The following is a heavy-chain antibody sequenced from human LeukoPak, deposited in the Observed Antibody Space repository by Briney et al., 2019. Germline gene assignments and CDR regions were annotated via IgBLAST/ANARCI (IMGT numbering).Heavy chain of an antibody. CDR2: ISFDGSNK. J-gene: IGHJ4*02. D-gene: IGHD2/OR15-2a*01. CDR3: ARGRYFSPYYFDY. Sequence: GGSLRLSCAASGFTFSTYWMHWVRQAPGKGLVWVAVISFDGSNKYYADSVKGRFTISRDNSKNTLYLQINSLRAEDTAVYSCARGRYFSPYYFDYWGQGTLVTVSS. V-gene: IGHV3-30-3*01. CDR1: GFTFSTYW.